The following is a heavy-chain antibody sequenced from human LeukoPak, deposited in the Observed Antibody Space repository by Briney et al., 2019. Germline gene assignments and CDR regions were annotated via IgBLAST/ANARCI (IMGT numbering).Heavy chain of an antibody. V-gene: IGHV1-18*01. CDR3: ARDRGDGYNYYFDY. CDR1: GYTFTSYG. D-gene: IGHD5-24*01. CDR2: ISAYNGNT. J-gene: IGHJ4*02. Sequence: ASVKVSCKASGYTFTSYGISWVRQAPGQGLEWMGWISAYNGNTNYAQKLQGRVTMTTDTPTSTAYMELRSLRSDDTAVYYCARDRGDGYNYYFDYWGQGTLVTVSS.